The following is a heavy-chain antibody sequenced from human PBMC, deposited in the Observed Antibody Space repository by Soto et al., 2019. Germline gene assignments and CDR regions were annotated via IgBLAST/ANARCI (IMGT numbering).Heavy chain of an antibody. CDR2: IRSKTNNYAT. CDR1: GFTFSGAA. J-gene: IGHJ4*02. V-gene: IGHV3-73*01. Sequence: GGSLRLSCAVSGFTFSGAAIHWVRQAPGKGLEWIGRIRSKTNNYATAYADSVTGRFTLSRNDSSNTAYLQMNSLKTEDTAVYYCTTSPYWGQGTLVTVSS. CDR3: TTSPY.